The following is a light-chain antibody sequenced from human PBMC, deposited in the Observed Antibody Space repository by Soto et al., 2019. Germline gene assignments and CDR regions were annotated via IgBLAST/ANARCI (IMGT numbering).Light chain of an antibody. CDR2: DAF. V-gene: IGKV1-5*01. J-gene: IGKJ4*01. Sequence: DIQMTQSPSSLSASVGDRVTITCRASQSISSWLAWYQQKPGKAPKLLIFDAFSLESGVPSRFSGSRSGTEFTLTISSLQPDDYATYYCQQSYSSPLTFGGGTKVEIK. CDR1: QSISSW. CDR3: QQSYSSPLT.